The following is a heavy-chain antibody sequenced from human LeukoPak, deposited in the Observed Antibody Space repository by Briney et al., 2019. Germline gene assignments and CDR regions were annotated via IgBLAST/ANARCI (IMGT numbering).Heavy chain of an antibody. D-gene: IGHD1-26*01. CDR2: ISGSGGNT. CDR1: GFTFSSYA. Sequence: GGSLRLSCAASGFTFSSYAMSWVRQAPGKGLEWVSAISGSGGNTYYADSVKGRFTISRDNSRNTLSLQMNSLRAEDTAVYYCAKVGSLLYYDYWGQGTLVTVSS. V-gene: IGHV3-23*01. J-gene: IGHJ4*02. CDR3: AKVGSLLYYDY.